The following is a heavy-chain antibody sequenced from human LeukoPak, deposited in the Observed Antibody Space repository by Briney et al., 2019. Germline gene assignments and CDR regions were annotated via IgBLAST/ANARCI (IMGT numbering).Heavy chain of an antibody. CDR2: IYYSGST. Sequence: ASQTLSLTCTVSRDSISSGGYYWSWIRQHPGKGLEWIGYIYYSGSTYYNPSLKSRVTISVDTSKNQFSLKLSSVTAADTAVYYRARRKKAVPAAISDYYYYMDVWGKGTTVTVSS. J-gene: IGHJ6*03. V-gene: IGHV4-31*03. CDR1: RDSISSGGYY. CDR3: ARRKKAVPAAISDYYYYMDV. D-gene: IGHD2-2*01.